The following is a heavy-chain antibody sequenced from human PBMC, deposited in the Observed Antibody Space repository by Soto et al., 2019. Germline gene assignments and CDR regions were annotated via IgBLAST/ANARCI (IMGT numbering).Heavy chain of an antibody. D-gene: IGHD3-3*01. V-gene: IGHV3-23*01. CDR3: AKSETTYYDFWSGYYTSGWLDY. Sequence: LRLSCAASGFTFSSYAMSWVRQAPGKGLEWVSAISGSGGSTYYADSVQGRFTISIDNSKNTLYLQMNSLRAEDTAVYYCAKSETTYYDFWSGYYTSGWLDYWGQGTLVTVSS. J-gene: IGHJ4*02. CDR2: ISGSGGST. CDR1: GFTFSSYA.